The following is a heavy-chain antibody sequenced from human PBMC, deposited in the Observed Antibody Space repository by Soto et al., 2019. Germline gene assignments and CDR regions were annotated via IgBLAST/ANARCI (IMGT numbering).Heavy chain of an antibody. V-gene: IGHV3-48*02. J-gene: IGHJ6*02. CDR1: GFTYINYN. CDR2: ISSRSNTI. Sequence: GGSLRLSCAASGFTYINYNMNWVRQAPGKGLEWVSYISSRSNTIYYADSVKGRFTISRDNAKNSLFLQMNSLRDEDTAVYYCARDCGKGYGMDVWGQGTTVTVSS. CDR3: ARDCGKGYGMDV.